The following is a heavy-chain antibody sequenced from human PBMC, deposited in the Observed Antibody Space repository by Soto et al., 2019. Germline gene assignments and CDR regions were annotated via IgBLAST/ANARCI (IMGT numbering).Heavy chain of an antibody. V-gene: IGHV1-24*01. CDR2: FDPEDGET. Sequence: ASVKVSCKVSGYTLTELSMHWVRQAPGKGLEWMGGFDPEDGETIYAQKFQGRVTMTEDTSTDTAYMELSSLRSEDTAVYYCATDRRRYFDWLPDYWGQGTLVTVSS. CDR1: GYTLTELS. CDR3: ATDRRRYFDWLPDY. D-gene: IGHD3-9*01. J-gene: IGHJ4*02.